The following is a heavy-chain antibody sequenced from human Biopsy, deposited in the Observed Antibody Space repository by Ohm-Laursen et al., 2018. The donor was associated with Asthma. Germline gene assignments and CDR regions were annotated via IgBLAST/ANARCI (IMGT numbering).Heavy chain of an antibody. CDR3: ARDVGLRCVY. CDR1: GFTFSTSW. Sequence: SLRLSCTASGFTFSTSWMNWVRQAPGKRLEWVANIKEDGSEKNYVDSVKGRFTISRDNGKNSLYLQMNSLRDEDTAVYYCARDVGLRCVYWGQGTPVTVSS. CDR2: IKEDGSEK. V-gene: IGHV3-7*03. J-gene: IGHJ4*02. D-gene: IGHD1-26*01.